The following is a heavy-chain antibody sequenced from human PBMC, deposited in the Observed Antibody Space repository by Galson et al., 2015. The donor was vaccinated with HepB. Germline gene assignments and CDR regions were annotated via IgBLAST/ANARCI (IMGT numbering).Heavy chain of an antibody. V-gene: IGHV3-48*01. CDR2: ISSSSSTI. CDR3: AREDRYSGYEGGKGYSYGYVPEWYFDL. J-gene: IGHJ2*01. CDR1: GFTFSSYS. D-gene: IGHD5-18*01. Sequence: SLRLSCAASGFTFSSYSMNWVRQAPGKGLEWVSYISSSSSTIYYADSVKGRFTISRDNAKNSLYLQMNSLRAEDTAVYYCAREDRYSGYEGGKGYSYGYVPEWYFDLWGRGTLVTVSS.